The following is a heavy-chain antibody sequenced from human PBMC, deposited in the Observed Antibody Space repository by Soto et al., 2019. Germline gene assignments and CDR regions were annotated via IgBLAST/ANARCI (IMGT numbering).Heavy chain of an antibody. CDR1: VFIFSTYS. CDR2: VSPSGDST. V-gene: IGHV3-23*01. Sequence: PGWSLRLSCEASVFIFSTYSMTWFRQVPGKGLEWVAAVSPSGDSTYYADSLKGRLTISRDNSKNTVFLQMNSLSADDTGLYYCVKEPDVWGQGISVTVSS. J-gene: IGHJ6*02. CDR3: VKEPDV.